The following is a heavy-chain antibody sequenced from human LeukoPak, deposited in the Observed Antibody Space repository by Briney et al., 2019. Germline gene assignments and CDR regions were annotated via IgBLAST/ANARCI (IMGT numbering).Heavy chain of an antibody. CDR3: ARDRSHYYGSGTSDY. J-gene: IGHJ4*02. V-gene: IGHV3-7*01. CDR1: GFTFSSYW. D-gene: IGHD3-10*01. Sequence: HPGGSLRLSCAASGFTFSSYWMSWVRQAPGKGLEWVANIKQDGSEKYYVDSVKGRFTISRDNAKNSLYLQMNSLRAGDTAVYYCARDRSHYYGSGTSDYWGQGTLVTVSS. CDR2: IKQDGSEK.